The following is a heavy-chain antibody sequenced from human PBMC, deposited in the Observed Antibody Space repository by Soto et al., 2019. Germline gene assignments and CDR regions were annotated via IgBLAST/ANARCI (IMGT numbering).Heavy chain of an antibody. CDR1: GGSISSYY. CDR3: ARGEATMILGVIIPRGYYFDY. V-gene: IGHV4-59*01. CDR2: IHYSGST. J-gene: IGHJ4*02. Sequence: SETLSLTCTVSGGSISSYYWSWIRQPPGKGLEWVVYIHYSGSTNYSPSLQSRVTISVDTSKNHFSLKLSSVTAADTAVYYCARGEATMILGVIIPRGYYFDYWGQGTQVTVSS. D-gene: IGHD3-10*01.